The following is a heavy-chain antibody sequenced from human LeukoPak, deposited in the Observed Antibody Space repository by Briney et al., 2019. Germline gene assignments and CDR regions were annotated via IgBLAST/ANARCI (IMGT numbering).Heavy chain of an antibody. CDR1: GGSISSYY. J-gene: IGHJ6*02. CDR3: AREVVDYYGSGSDGMDV. CDR2: IYYSGST. Sequence: SETLSLTCTVSGGSISSYYWSWIRQPPGKGLEWIGYIYYSGSTNYNPSLKSRVTISVDTSKNQFSLKLSSVTAADTAVYYCAREVVDYYGSGSDGMDVWGQGTTVTVSS. V-gene: IGHV4-59*01. D-gene: IGHD3-10*01.